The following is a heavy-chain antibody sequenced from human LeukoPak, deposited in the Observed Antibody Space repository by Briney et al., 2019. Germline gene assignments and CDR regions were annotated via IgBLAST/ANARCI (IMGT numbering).Heavy chain of an antibody. V-gene: IGHV1-18*01. J-gene: IGHJ4*02. CDR3: ARDWGYCSSTSCGYFDY. CDR2: ISAYNGNT. CDR1: GYTFTSYG. Sequence: GASVKVSCKASGYTFTSYGINWVRQAPGQGLEWMGWISAYNGNTNYAQNLQGRVTMTTDTSTSTAYMELRSLRSDDTAVYYCARDWGYCSSTSCGYFDYWGQGTLVTVSS. D-gene: IGHD2-2*01.